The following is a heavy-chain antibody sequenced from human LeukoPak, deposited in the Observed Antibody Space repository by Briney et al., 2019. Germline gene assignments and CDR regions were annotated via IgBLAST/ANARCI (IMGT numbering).Heavy chain of an antibody. CDR1: GYTFTSYG. CDR3: ATTSDTTPHFDY. V-gene: IGHV1-2*02. J-gene: IGHJ4*02. Sequence: ASVKVSCKASGYTFTSYGISWVRQAPGQGLEWMGWINPDRGGTKYAQKFQGRVTMTRETSINTAYMELNGLRSDDTAFYYCATTSDTTPHFDYWGQGTLVTVSS. CDR2: INPDRGGT. D-gene: IGHD1-14*01.